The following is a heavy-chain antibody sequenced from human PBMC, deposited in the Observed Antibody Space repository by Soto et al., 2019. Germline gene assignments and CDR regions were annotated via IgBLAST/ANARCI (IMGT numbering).Heavy chain of an antibody. CDR1: AYNFINYY. Sequence: QVHLVQSGAEVKKPGASVKVSCKASAYNFINYYIHWVRQAPGQGLEWMGIINPNGGSTTYAQKFQGRVTMTRDTSTSTVYMDLSSLTSEDTAVYCARDGWFSALRIPFGMDVWGQGTTVTVSS. D-gene: IGHD3-3*01. CDR3: ARDGWFSALRIPFGMDV. CDR2: INPNGGST. J-gene: IGHJ6*02. V-gene: IGHV1-46*01.